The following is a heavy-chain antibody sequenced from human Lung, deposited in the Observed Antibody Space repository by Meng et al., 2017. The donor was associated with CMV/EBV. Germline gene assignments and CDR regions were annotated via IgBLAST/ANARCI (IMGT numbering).Heavy chain of an antibody. CDR3: ARSDSYGDFDS. CDR2: ISRSDNTK. Sequence: GESXKISCAASGFTFGHYKMNWVRQAPGKGLEWVSYISRSDNTKDYADSVKGRFTISRDNAKNSLYLHINSLRADDTAVYYCARSDSYGDFDSWGQGTLVTVSS. D-gene: IGHD5-18*01. J-gene: IGHJ4*02. CDR1: GFTFGHYK. V-gene: IGHV3-48*03.